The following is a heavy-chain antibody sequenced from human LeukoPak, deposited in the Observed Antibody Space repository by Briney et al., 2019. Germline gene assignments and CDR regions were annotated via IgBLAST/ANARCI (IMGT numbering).Heavy chain of an antibody. V-gene: IGHV1-46*01. CDR3: ARVAYCGGDCYGEGDY. Sequence: ASVKVSCKASGYTFTSYYMHWVRQAPGQGLEWMGITNPSGGSTSYAQKFQGRVTMTRDTSTSTVYMELSSLRSEDTAVYYCARVAYCGGDCYGEGDYWGQGTLVTVSS. CDR2: TNPSGGST. J-gene: IGHJ4*02. D-gene: IGHD2-21*02. CDR1: GYTFTSYY.